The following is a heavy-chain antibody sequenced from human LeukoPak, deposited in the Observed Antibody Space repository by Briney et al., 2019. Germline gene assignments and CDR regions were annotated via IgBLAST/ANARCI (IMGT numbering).Heavy chain of an antibody. CDR2: INHSGST. Sequence: SETLSLTCTVYGGSFSGYYWSWIRRPPGKGLEWIGEINHSGSTNYNPPLKSRVTISVDTSKNQFSLKLSSVTAAGTAVYYCARLGWFGEDPYYFDYWGQGTLVTVFS. CDR1: GGSFSGYY. J-gene: IGHJ4*02. CDR3: ARLGWFGEDPYYFDY. D-gene: IGHD3-10*01. V-gene: IGHV4-34*01.